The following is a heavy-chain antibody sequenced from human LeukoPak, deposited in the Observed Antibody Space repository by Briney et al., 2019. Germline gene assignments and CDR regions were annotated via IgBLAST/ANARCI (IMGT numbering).Heavy chain of an antibody. J-gene: IGHJ4*02. CDR1: GYTFTGYY. CDR2: INPNSGGT. V-gene: IGHV1-2*06. Sequence: ASVKVSCKASGYTFTGYYIHWVRQAPGQGLEWMGRINPNSGGTNYAQKFQGRVTMTRDTSISTAYMELSRLRSDDTAVYYCARLSLFDYGDYWGQGTLVTVSS. D-gene: IGHD5/OR15-5a*01. CDR3: ARLSLFDYGDY.